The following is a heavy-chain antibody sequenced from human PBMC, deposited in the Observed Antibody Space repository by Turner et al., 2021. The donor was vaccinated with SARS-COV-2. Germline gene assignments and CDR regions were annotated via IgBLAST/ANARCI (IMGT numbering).Heavy chain of an antibody. CDR3: ARGHSGNYYYFDY. D-gene: IGHD1-26*01. J-gene: IGHJ4*02. Sequence: QVQLVESGGGVVQPGRSLRLSCAASGFTFTSYAIHWVRQAPGKGLEWVALISYDGSNKYYADSVKGRFTISRDNSKNTLFLQMNSLRTEDTAVYYSARGHSGNYYYFDYWGQGTLVTVSS. CDR2: ISYDGSNK. CDR1: GFTFTSYA. V-gene: IGHV3-30-3*01.